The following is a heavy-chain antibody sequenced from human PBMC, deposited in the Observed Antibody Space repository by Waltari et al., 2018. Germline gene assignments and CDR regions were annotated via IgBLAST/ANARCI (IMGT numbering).Heavy chain of an antibody. Sequence: QVPLVQSGAEVKKPGSSVTVSCKASGGTFSSYAISWVRQARGQGVEWMVWIITILGIANYAQKFQGRVRITADESTSTAYMELSRLRAEDTAVYYCARGYNWNYGGGFDPWGQGTLVTVSS. V-gene: IGHV1-69*04. CDR2: IITILGIA. CDR1: GGTFSSYA. CDR3: ARGYNWNYGGGFDP. D-gene: IGHD1-7*01. J-gene: IGHJ5*02.